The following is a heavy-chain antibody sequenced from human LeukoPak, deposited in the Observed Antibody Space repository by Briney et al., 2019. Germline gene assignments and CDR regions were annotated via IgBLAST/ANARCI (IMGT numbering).Heavy chain of an antibody. CDR1: GYSISSGYY. CDR3: ARDRQELFDY. Sequence: LETLSLTCGVSGYSISSGYYWGWIRQPPGKGLEWIGSVYHSGSTYYNPSLKSRVTMSVDTSKNQFSLKLSSVTAADTAVYYCARDRQELFDYWGQGTLVTVSS. V-gene: IGHV4-38-2*02. D-gene: IGHD1-26*01. J-gene: IGHJ4*02. CDR2: VYHSGST.